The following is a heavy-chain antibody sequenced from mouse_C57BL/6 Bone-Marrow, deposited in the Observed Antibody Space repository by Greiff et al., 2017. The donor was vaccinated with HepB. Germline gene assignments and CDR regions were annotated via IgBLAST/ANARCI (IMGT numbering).Heavy chain of an antibody. V-gene: IGHV10-1*01. CDR1: GFSFNTYA. Sequence: DVQLVESGGGLVQPKGSLKLSCAASGFSFNTYAMNWVRQAPGKGLEWVARIRSKSNNYATYYADSVKDRFTISRDDSESMLYLQMNNLKTEDTAMYYCVRHGEGYYYGSRRAWFAYWGQGTLVTVSA. CDR2: IRSKSNNYAT. D-gene: IGHD1-1*01. J-gene: IGHJ3*01. CDR3: VRHGEGYYYGSRRAWFAY.